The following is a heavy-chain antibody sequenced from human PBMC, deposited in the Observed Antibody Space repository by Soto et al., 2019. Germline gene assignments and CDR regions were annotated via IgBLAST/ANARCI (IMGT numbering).Heavy chain of an antibody. CDR2: IYHTGNT. J-gene: IGHJ6*02. Sequence: HVQRHQSGPRLVKPSQTLSLECSVIGGSVNTGDNYWSWVRQSPGRGLEWIGYIYHTGNTFYNPALENRVTMSVDASKNQFSLTLTSVTAADTAVYFCAREPLDGMDVWGQGTNVTVSS. CDR3: AREPLDGMDV. CDR1: GGSVNTGDNY. V-gene: IGHV4-30-4*01.